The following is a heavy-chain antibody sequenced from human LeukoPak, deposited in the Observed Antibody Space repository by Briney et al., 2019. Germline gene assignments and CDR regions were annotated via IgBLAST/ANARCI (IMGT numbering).Heavy chain of an antibody. CDR2: VSGSGGIT. J-gene: IGHJ4*02. CDR3: AKTTAGNSSGRNPGWPVDY. D-gene: IGHD6-19*01. V-gene: IGHV3-23*01. CDR1: GFTFNSYA. Sequence: GGSLRLSCAASGFTFNSYAMTWVRQAPGKGLEWVSHVSGSGGITYYADSVTGRFTIFRDNSKNTLYLQMDSLRAEDTAVYYCAKTTAGNSSGRNPGWPVDYWGQGTLVTVSS.